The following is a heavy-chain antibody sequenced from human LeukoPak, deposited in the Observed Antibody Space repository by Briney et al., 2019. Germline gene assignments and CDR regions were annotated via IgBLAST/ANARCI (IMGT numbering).Heavy chain of an antibody. V-gene: IGHV1-69*04. Sequence: GASVKVSCKASGGTFSSYAISWVRRAPGQGLEWMGRIIPILGIANYAQNFQGRVTITADKSTSTDYMELSSLRSEDTAVYYCARVSRIVGATNYFDYWGQGTTVSVSS. CDR2: IIPILGIA. CDR3: ARVSRIVGATNYFDY. CDR1: GGTFSSYA. D-gene: IGHD1-26*01. J-gene: IGHJ4*03.